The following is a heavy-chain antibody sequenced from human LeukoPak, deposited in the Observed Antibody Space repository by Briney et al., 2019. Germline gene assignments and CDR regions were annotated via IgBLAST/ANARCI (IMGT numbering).Heavy chain of an antibody. V-gene: IGHV1-18*01. CDR1: GYTFTSYG. J-gene: IGHJ6*03. Sequence: ASVKVSCKASGYTFTSYGISWVRQAPGQGLEWMGWISAYNGNTNYAQKLQGRVTMTTDTSTSTAYMELRSLRSDDTAVYYCVRGAAAAGYYYMDVWGKGTTVTVSS. D-gene: IGHD6-13*01. CDR2: ISAYNGNT. CDR3: VRGAAAAGYYYMDV.